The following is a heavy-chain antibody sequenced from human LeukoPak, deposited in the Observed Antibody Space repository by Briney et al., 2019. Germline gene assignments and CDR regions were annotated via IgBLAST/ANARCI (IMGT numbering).Heavy chain of an antibody. Sequence: GGSLRLSCAASGFTFSSYAMSWVRQAPGKGLEWVSAISGSGGSTYYADSVKGRFTISGDNSKNTLYLQMNSLRAEDTAVYYCAKLHSDNYYDSSGSATYFDYWGQGTLVTVSS. CDR2: ISGSGGST. V-gene: IGHV3-23*01. J-gene: IGHJ4*02. CDR1: GFTFSSYA. D-gene: IGHD3-22*01. CDR3: AKLHSDNYYDSSGSATYFDY.